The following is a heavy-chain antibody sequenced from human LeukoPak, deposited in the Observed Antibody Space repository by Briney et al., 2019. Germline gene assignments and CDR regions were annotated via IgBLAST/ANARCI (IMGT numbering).Heavy chain of an antibody. J-gene: IGHJ6*03. Sequence: GGSLRLSCAASGFTFGGYYMSWIRQAPGKGLEWVSYISSSDSPIYYADSVKGRFTISRDNAKNSLFLQMNSLGAEDTAVYYCARCEWHYYHYYMDVWGKGTTVTVSS. CDR3: ARCEWHYYHYYMDV. CDR1: GFTFGGYY. D-gene: IGHD3-3*01. CDR2: ISSSDSPI. V-gene: IGHV3-11*04.